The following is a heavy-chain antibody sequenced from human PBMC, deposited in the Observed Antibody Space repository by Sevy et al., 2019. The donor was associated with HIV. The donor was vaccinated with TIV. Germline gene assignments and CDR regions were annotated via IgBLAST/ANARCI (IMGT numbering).Heavy chain of an antibody. D-gene: IGHD2-8*01. CDR2: SGSGGNT. CDR1: GFTFSSYA. J-gene: IGHJ3*02. Sequence: GGSLRLSCAASGFTFSSYAMNWVRQAPGKGLEWVSSGSGGNTYYADSVKGRFTITRDSSKNTVSLQMNSLRAEDSAISYFAKGTLIGAVGLDAFDIWGQGTKVTVSS. CDR3: AKGTLIGAVGLDAFDI. V-gene: IGHV3-23*01.